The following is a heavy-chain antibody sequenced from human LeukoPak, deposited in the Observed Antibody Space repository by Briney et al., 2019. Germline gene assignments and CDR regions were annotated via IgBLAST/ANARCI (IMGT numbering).Heavy chain of an antibody. CDR2: IVVGSGDT. CDR3: AAWGNFHRGDDAFDI. CDR1: GFTFTRSA. J-gene: IGHJ3*02. V-gene: IGHV1-58*01. Sequence: ASVKVSCKASGFTFTRSAVQWVRQARGQRLEWIGWIVVGSGDTSYTQKFQERVTITRDMSASTAYMELSSLSSEDTAVYYCAAWGNFHRGDDAFDIWGQGTMVTVSS. D-gene: IGHD3-16*01.